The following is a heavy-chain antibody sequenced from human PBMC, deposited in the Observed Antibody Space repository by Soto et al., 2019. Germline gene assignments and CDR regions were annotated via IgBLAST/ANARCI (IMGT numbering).Heavy chain of an antibody. Sequence: QVQLVESGGGVVQPGRSLSLSCAASGFAFSSYAMTWVGRAPGKGLEWVAVISYDGSNKYYADSVKGRFTISRDNSKNTLYLQMNSLRAEDTAVYYCARDLSGSGDWGQGTLVTVSS. CDR3: ARDLSGSGD. J-gene: IGHJ4*02. V-gene: IGHV3-30-3*01. D-gene: IGHD3-10*01. CDR1: GFAFSSYA. CDR2: ISYDGSNK.